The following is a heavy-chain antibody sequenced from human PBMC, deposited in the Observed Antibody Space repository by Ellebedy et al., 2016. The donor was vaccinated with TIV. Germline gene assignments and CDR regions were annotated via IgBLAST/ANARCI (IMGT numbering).Heavy chain of an antibody. Sequence: MPSETLSLTCTVSGGSISPYYWSWTRQPPGKGLEWIGYISYSGSTNYNPSLKSRVTISVDTSKNQFSLRLSSVTAADTAVYYCARVVWQQPVSYAFDIWGQGTMVIVSS. J-gene: IGHJ3*02. CDR1: GGSISPYY. V-gene: IGHV4-59*01. CDR2: ISYSGST. CDR3: ARVVWQQPVSYAFDI. D-gene: IGHD6-13*01.